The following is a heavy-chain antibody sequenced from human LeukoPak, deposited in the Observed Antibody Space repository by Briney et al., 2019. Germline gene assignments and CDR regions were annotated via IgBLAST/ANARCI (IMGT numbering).Heavy chain of an antibody. CDR1: GFTVSGNY. CDR2: IYSGGST. Sequence: GGSLRLSCAASGFTVSGNYMTWVRQAPGKGLECVSVIYSGGSTYYADSVKGRFTISRDNSKNTLYLQMNSLRAEDTAVYYCARVSLSSSWYAGYDYWGQGTLVTVSS. J-gene: IGHJ4*02. V-gene: IGHV3-66*01. CDR3: ARVSLSSSWYAGYDY. D-gene: IGHD6-13*01.